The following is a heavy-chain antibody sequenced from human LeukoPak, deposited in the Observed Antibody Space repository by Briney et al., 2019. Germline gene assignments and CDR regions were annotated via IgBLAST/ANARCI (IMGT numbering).Heavy chain of an antibody. D-gene: IGHD2-21*02. CDR1: GGSISSYY. V-gene: IGHV4-4*07. Sequence: SETLSLTCTVSGGSISSYYWSWIRQPAGKGLEWIGRIYTSGSTNYNPSLKSRVTMSVDTSKNQFSLKLSSVTAADTAVYYCARDLSQIDCGGDCYSYYFDYWGQGTLVTVSS. CDR3: ARDLSQIDCGGDCYSYYFDY. CDR2: IYTSGST. J-gene: IGHJ4*02.